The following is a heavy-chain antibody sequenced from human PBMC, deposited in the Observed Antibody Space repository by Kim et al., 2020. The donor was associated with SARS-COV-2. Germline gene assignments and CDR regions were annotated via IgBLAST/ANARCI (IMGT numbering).Heavy chain of an antibody. Sequence: GGSLRLSCVASGFTFSDSTMHWVRQASGKGLEWVGRIRSRLNNYATGYGASGKGRFTISRDNSKHTAYLQRNSLKIEDTANYSWTRIAGTALAFCDAFEVWGQGTMVTVSS. CDR1: GFTFSDST. V-gene: IGHV3-73*01. CDR3: TRIAGTALAFCDAFEV. CDR2: IRSRLNNYAT. D-gene: IGHD3-3*02. J-gene: IGHJ3*01.